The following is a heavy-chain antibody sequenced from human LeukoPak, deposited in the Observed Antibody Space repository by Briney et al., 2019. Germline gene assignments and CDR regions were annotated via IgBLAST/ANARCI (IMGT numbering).Heavy chain of an antibody. J-gene: IGHJ4*02. CDR2: IKPDGSDK. V-gene: IGHV3-7*05. CDR3: ARGVGPDY. Sequence: GGSLRLSCAASGFTFSSLWMSWVRQAPGKGLERVANIKPDGSDKYYVDSVKGRLTVSRDNAKNSLYLQMNSLRVEDTAVYYCARGVGPDYWGQGTLVTVSS. D-gene: IGHD3-10*01. CDR1: GFTFSSLW.